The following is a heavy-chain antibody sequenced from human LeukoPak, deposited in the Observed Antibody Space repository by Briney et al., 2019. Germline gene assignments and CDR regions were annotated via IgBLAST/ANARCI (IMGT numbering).Heavy chain of an antibody. Sequence: PGRSLRLSCAASGFTFSSYAMHWVRQAPGKGLEWVAVISYDGSNKYYADSVKGRFTISRDNSKTTVYLQMNSLRAEDTAVYYCAREFGVLTYYYDSSDPKYFDYWGQGTLVTVSS. J-gene: IGHJ4*02. CDR3: AREFGVLTYYYDSSDPKYFDY. CDR1: GFTFSSYA. D-gene: IGHD3-22*01. CDR2: ISYDGSNK. V-gene: IGHV3-30*04.